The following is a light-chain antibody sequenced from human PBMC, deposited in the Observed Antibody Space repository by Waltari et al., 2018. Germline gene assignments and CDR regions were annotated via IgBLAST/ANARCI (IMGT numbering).Light chain of an antibody. CDR2: CES. J-gene: IGKJ1*01. V-gene: IGKV3-20*01. CDR3: QHYVRLPAT. CDR1: QSVSRA. Sequence: DIGLTQSPASPSSSPGERVTLPCRVSQSVSRALAWYQQKPGQHPSLLIFCESNSATGILDRCSGGGSWADFSLTTSRLEHEDFAVVYCQHYVRLPATFGQGTKVEIK.